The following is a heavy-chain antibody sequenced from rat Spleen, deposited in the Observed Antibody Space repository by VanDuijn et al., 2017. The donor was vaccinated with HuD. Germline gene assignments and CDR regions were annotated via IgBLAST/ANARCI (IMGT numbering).Heavy chain of an antibody. D-gene: IGHD4-3*01. CDR1: GFSLTSNS. Sequence: QVQLKESGPGLVQPSQTLSLTCTVSGFSLTSNSVSWVRQPPGKGREWMGAIWNGGSTGYYSALKSRLTISRNPSKSQFYLKMNILQTEDTAIYFCTRWFGDWGQGVMVTVSS. CDR2: IWNGGST. CDR3: TRWFGD. V-gene: IGHV2-1*01. J-gene: IGHJ2*01.